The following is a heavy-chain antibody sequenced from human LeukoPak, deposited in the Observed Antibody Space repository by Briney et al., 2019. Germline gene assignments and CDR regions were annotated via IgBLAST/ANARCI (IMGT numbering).Heavy chain of an antibody. CDR2: ISGSGGST. CDR1: GFTFSSYA. D-gene: IGHD3-10*01. V-gene: IGHV3-23*01. J-gene: IGHJ4*02. CDR3: AKDGVLLWFGELSPKIDG. Sequence: GGSLRLSCAASGFTFSSYAMSWVRQAPGKGLEWVSAISGSGGSTYYADSVKGRFTISRDNSKNTLYLQMNSLRAEDTAVYYCAKDGVLLWFGELSPKIDGWGQGTLVTVSS.